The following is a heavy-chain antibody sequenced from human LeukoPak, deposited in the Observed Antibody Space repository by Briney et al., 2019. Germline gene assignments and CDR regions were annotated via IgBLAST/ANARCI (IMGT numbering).Heavy chain of an antibody. Sequence: GGSLRLSCTGSGFTFGHYALAWVRQAPGKGLEWVAVISYDGSNKYYADSVKGRFTISRDNSKNTLYLQMNSLRAEDTAVYYCARDGYDSSGYYDYWGQGTLVTVSS. D-gene: IGHD3-22*01. CDR1: GFTFGHYA. J-gene: IGHJ4*02. CDR3: ARDGYDSSGYYDY. V-gene: IGHV3-30-3*01. CDR2: ISYDGSNK.